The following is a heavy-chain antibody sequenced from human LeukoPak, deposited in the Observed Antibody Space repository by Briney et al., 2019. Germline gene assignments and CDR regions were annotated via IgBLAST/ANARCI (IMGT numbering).Heavy chain of an antibody. CDR2: IWYDGGNK. V-gene: IGHV3-33*01. J-gene: IGHJ4*02. Sequence: GRSLRLSCAASGFTFSSYGMHWVRQAPGKGLEWVAVIWYDGGNKYYADSVKGRFTISRDNSKNTLYLQMNSLRAEDTAVYYCARKPYQLLSFDYWGQGTLVTVSS. D-gene: IGHD2-2*01. CDR1: GFTFSSYG. CDR3: ARKPYQLLSFDY.